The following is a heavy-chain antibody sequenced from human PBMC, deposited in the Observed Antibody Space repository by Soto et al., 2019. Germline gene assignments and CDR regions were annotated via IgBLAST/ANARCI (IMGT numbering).Heavy chain of an antibody. J-gene: IGHJ4*02. Sequence: QVQLVQSGAEVKKPGASVKVSCKASGYTFTSYGISWVRQAPGQGLEWMGWISAYNGNTNYAQKLQGRVTMTTDTSTSTAYLELRSLRSDDTAVSYCARHVRPITPLSCGWYYWGQGTLVTVSS. CDR2: ISAYNGNT. CDR1: GYTFTSYG. D-gene: IGHD6-19*01. CDR3: ARHVRPITPLSCGWYY. V-gene: IGHV1-18*01.